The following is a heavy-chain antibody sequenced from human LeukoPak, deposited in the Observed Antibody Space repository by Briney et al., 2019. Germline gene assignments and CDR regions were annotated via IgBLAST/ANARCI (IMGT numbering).Heavy chain of an antibody. CDR3: AGYRQWFLNDR. CDR1: DGSFSNYY. Sequence: SSETLSLTCAVSDGSFSNYYWSWFRQSPGEGLERIAEIYPGETAMYDPSLWSRVTISADTSKRQFSLRLSSVTAADTAVYYCAGYRQWFLNDRWGQGTLVTVSS. CDR2: IYPGETA. V-gene: IGHV4-34*01. J-gene: IGHJ5*02. D-gene: IGHD2-8*01.